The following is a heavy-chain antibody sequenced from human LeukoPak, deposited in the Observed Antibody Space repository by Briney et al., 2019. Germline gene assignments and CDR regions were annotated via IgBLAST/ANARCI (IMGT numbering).Heavy chain of an antibody. J-gene: IGHJ4*02. CDR2: ISSSGGTI. V-gene: IGHV3-48*03. CDR3: ARDGDGYISDH. CDR1: GFTFSSFD. D-gene: IGHD6-13*01. Sequence: GGSLRLSCAASGFTFSSFDMNWVRQAPGKGLEWVAFISSSGGTIFYADSVKGRFTISRDNAKNSLYLQMTSLRAEDTAIYYCARDGDGYISDHWGQGTVVTVSS.